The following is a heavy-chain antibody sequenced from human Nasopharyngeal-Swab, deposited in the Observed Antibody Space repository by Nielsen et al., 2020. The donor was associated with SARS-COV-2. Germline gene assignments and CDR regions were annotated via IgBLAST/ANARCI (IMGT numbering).Heavy chain of an antibody. D-gene: IGHD6-13*01. J-gene: IGHJ4*02. CDR2: IYYGGST. V-gene: IGHV4-39*01. Sequence: SETLSLTCTASGGSIGSSTYYWAWIRQPPGKGLEWIGSIYYGGSTYYNPSLKSRVTISVDTSKNQFSLKLSSVTAADTAVYYCATLSSSWYEYYFDYWGQGTLVTVSS. CDR1: GGSIGSSTYY. CDR3: ATLSSSWYEYYFDY.